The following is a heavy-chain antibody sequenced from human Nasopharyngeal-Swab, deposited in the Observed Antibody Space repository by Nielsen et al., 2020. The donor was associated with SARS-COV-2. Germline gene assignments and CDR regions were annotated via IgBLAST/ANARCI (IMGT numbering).Heavy chain of an antibody. CDR3: ARDREVVVVAATNNWFDP. D-gene: IGHD2-15*01. V-gene: IGHV1-46*01. CDR2: INPSGGST. J-gene: IGHJ5*02. Sequence: ASVKVSCKASGYTFTSYYMHWVRQAPGQGLEWMGIINPSGGSTSYAQTFQGRVTMTRDTSTSTVYMELSSLRSEDTAVYYCARDREVVVVAATNNWFDPWGQGTLVTVSS. CDR1: GYTFTSYY.